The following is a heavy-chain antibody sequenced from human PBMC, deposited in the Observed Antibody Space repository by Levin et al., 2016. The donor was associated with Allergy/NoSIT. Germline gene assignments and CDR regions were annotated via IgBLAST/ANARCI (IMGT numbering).Heavy chain of an antibody. CDR3: ARTMVGGPTFDY. V-gene: IGHV2-26*01. Sequence: WIRQPPGKALEWLAHIFSNDEKSYSTSLKSRLTISKDTSKSQVVLTMTNMDPVDTATYYCARTMVGGPTFDYWGQGTLVTVSS. J-gene: IGHJ4*02. CDR2: IFSNDEK. D-gene: IGHD3-10*01.